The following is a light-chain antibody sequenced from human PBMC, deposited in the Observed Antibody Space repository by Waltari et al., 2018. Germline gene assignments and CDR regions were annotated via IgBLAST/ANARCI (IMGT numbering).Light chain of an antibody. CDR1: SSDVGGHNY. CDR3: SSYTTGSTYVI. Sequence: QSALTQPASVSGSPGQSITISCTGTSSDVGGHNYVSGYQLHPDKAPKLLICEVTWRPSGGSNRFSGPKSGTTASLTLSGLQAEDEADYYCSSYTTGSTYVIFGGGTKLTVL. J-gene: IGLJ2*01. CDR2: EVT. V-gene: IGLV2-14*01.